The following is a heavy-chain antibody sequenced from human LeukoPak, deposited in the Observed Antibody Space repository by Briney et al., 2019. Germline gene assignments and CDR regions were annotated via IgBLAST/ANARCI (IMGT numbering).Heavy chain of an antibody. V-gene: IGHV1-8*03. Sequence: ASVKVSCKASGYTFTSYDINWVRQATGQGLEWMGWMNPNSGNTGYAQKFQGRVTITRNTSISTAYMELSSLRSEDTAVYYCARGKKKANSSSWYRYAFDIWGQGTMVTVSS. CDR1: GYTFTSYD. J-gene: IGHJ3*02. D-gene: IGHD6-13*01. CDR2: MNPNSGNT. CDR3: ARGKKKANSSSWYRYAFDI.